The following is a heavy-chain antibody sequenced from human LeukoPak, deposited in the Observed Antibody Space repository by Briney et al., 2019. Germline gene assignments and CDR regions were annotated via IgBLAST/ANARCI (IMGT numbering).Heavy chain of an antibody. CDR3: ARVRVRGVNDY. CDR1: GGSFSGYY. D-gene: IGHD3-10*01. V-gene: IGHV4-34*01. J-gene: IGHJ4*02. Sequence: SGTLSLTCAVYGGSFSGYYWSWIRQPPGKGLEWIGEINHSGSTNYNPSLKSRVTISVDTSKNQFSLKLSSVTAADTAVYYCARVRVRGVNDYWGQGTLVTVSS. CDR2: INHSGST.